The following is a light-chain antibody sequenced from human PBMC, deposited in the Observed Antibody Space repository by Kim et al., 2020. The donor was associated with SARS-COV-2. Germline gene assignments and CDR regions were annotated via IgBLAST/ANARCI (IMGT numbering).Light chain of an antibody. V-gene: IGLV3-1*01. J-gene: IGLJ2*01. Sequence: VSVSQGQTASITCSGDKLGDKYACWYQQKPGQSPVLVIYQDSKRPSGIPERFSGSNSGNTATLTISGTQAMDEADYYCQAWDSIVVFGGGTQLTVL. CDR3: QAWDSIVV. CDR2: QDS. CDR1: KLGDKY.